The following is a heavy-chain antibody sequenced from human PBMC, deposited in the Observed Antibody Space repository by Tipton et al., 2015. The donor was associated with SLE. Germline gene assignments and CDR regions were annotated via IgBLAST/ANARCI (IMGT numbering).Heavy chain of an antibody. J-gene: IGHJ4*02. D-gene: IGHD3-3*01. CDR1: GGSFGGYY. Sequence: TLSLTCSIYGGSFGGYYWSWIRQPPGKGLEWIGEINHGGSTNYNPSLKSRVTISVDTSKNHLYLNLRSVTAADTALYFCARGPYDFETGYSQYYFDFWGRGTLVTVSS. V-gene: IGHV4-34*01. CDR3: ARGPYDFETGYSQYYFDF. CDR2: INHGGST.